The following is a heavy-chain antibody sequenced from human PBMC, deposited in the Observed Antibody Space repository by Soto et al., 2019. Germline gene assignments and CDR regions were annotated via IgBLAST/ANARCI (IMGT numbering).Heavy chain of an antibody. CDR2: ISAYNGNT. D-gene: IGHD6-19*01. CDR1: GYTFTSYG. CDR3: ASSQWLDRPEDFQH. Sequence: QVQLVQSGAEVKNPGASVKVSCKASGYTFTSYGISWVRPAPGQGLEWMGWISAYNGNTNYAQKLQGRVHMTTDTSTSTAYMELRSLRSDDTAVYYCASSQWLDRPEDFQHWGQGTLVTVSS. J-gene: IGHJ1*01. V-gene: IGHV1-18*01.